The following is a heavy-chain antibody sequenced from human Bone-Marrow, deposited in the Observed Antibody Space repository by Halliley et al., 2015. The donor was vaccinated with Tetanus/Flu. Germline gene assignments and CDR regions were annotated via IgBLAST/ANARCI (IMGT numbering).Heavy chain of an antibody. CDR2: ISSDGIHK. CDR3: AKDDGGSQYIADWFDS. Sequence: LSLTCATSGFSFNTYAMHWVRQAPGKGLEWVAVISSDGIHKYYAESVQGRFSISKDSSKSTLSLQMNSLRTEDTAVYYCAKDDGGSQYIADWFDSWGQGTLVTVSS. V-gene: IGHV3-30*18. CDR1: GFSFNTYA. J-gene: IGHJ5*01. D-gene: IGHD3-10*01.